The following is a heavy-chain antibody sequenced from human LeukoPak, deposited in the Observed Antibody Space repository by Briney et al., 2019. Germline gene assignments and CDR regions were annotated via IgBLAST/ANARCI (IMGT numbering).Heavy chain of an antibody. CDR1: RFTFSSYG. CDR3: AKDFGHFWPNMDV. Sequence: GGSLRLSCAASRFTFSSYGMHWVRQAPGKGLEWVAVISYDGSNKYYADSVKGRFTISRDNSKNTLYLQMNSLRAEDTAVYYCAKDFGHFWPNMDVWGQGTTVTVSS. V-gene: IGHV3-30*18. CDR2: ISYDGSNK. D-gene: IGHD3-3*02. J-gene: IGHJ6*02.